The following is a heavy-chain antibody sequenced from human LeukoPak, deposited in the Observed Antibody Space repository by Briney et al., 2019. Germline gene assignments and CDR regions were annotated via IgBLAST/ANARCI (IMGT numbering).Heavy chain of an antibody. D-gene: IGHD2/OR15-2a*01. CDR2: IYPGDSDI. V-gene: IGHV5-51*01. CDR3: ARAPGTFGSYFDY. Sequence: GESLKISCKGSGYRFTSYWIGWVRQMPGKGLEWMGIIYPGDSDIRYSPSFQGQVTISADKSISTAYLQWSSLKASDTAMFYCARAPGTFGSYFDYWGQGTLVTVSS. CDR1: GYRFTSYW. J-gene: IGHJ4*02.